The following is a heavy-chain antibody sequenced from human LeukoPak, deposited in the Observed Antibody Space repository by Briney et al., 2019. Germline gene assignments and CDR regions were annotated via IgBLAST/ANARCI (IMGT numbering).Heavy chain of an antibody. J-gene: IGHJ3*01. Sequence: ASVKVSCKTSGYTLTDNHLYWVRQAPGQGPEWMGWIDPNSGVTNSAQNFQGRLTMTRDTSINTAYMELSRLTSDDTAVYYCARELGINAFDVWGQGTMVTVSS. V-gene: IGHV1-2*02. CDR2: IDPNSGVT. D-gene: IGHD3-16*01. CDR3: ARELGINAFDV. CDR1: GYTLTDNH.